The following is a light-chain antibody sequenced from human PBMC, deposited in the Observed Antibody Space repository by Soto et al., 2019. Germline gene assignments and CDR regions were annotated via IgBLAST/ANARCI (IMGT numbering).Light chain of an antibody. Sequence: QSVLTQPASVSGSPGQSITISCTGTSSDIGAYNFLSWYQQHPGKAPKLMISEGSERSSGVSNRFSGSKSGNTASLTISGLQAEDEADYYCCSYAGSSTWVFGGGTKVTVL. J-gene: IGLJ3*02. CDR3: CSYAGSSTWV. CDR2: EGS. V-gene: IGLV2-23*01. CDR1: SSDIGAYNF.